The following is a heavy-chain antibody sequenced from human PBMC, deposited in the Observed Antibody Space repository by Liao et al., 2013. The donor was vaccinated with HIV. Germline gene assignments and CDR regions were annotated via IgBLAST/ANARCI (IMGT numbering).Heavy chain of an antibody. Sequence: QVQLQESGPGLVKPSETLSLTCTVSGGSINNYYWSWIRQPAGKSLEWIGRIYTSGNTNYNPSLKSRVTMSVDTSKNHFSLKLSSVTAADTAVYYCARSDPSDAFDIWGQGTMVTVSS. CDR2: IYTSGNT. CDR3: ARSDPSDAFDI. V-gene: IGHV4-4*07. J-gene: IGHJ3*02. CDR1: GGSINNYY.